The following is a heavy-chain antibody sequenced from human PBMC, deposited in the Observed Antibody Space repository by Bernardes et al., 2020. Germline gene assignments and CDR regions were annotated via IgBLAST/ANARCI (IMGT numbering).Heavy chain of an antibody. CDR2: MNPNSGNT. V-gene: IGHV1-8*01. Sequence: ASVKVSCKASGYTFTSYDINWVRQATGQGLEWMGWMNPNSGNTGYAQKFQGRVTMTRNTSISTAYMELSSLRSEDTAVYYCVRGATTTVTTNYYYGMDVWGQGTTVTVSS. CDR1: GYTFTSYD. J-gene: IGHJ6*02. CDR3: VRGATTTVTTNYYYGMDV. D-gene: IGHD4-4*01.